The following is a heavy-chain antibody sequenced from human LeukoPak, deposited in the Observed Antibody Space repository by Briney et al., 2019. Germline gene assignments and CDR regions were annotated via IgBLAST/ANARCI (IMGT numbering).Heavy chain of an antibody. CDR1: GGTFSSYA. CDR3: ARVAYCGGDCYPTGGYFDY. CDR2: IIPIFGTA. D-gene: IGHD2-21*02. V-gene: IGHV1-69*13. Sequence: ASVTVSCTASGGTFSSYAISWVRQAPGQGLEWMGGIIPIFGTANYAQKFQGRVTITADESTSTAYMGLSSLRSEDTAVYYCARVAYCGGDCYPTGGYFDYWGQGTLVTVSS. J-gene: IGHJ4*02.